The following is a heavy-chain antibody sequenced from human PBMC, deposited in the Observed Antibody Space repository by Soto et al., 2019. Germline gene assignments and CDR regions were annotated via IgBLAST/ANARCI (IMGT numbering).Heavy chain of an antibody. J-gene: IGHJ6*02. CDR2: ISSSSSYI. CDR1: GFTFSSYS. Sequence: GGSLRLSCAASGFTFSSYSMNWVRQAPGKGLEWVSSISSSSSYIYYADSVKGRFTISRDNAKNSLYLQMNSLRAEDTAAYYCAREYCSSTSCHKRTCGMDVWGQGTTVTVSS. D-gene: IGHD2-2*02. CDR3: AREYCSSTSCHKRTCGMDV. V-gene: IGHV3-21*01.